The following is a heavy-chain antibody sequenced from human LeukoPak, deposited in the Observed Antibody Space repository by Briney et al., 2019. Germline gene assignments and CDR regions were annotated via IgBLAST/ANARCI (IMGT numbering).Heavy chain of an antibody. CDR1: GGTFSSYA. CDR2: IIPIFGTA. J-gene: IGHJ5*02. CDR3: ARDLWDDYRDNWFDP. Sequence: SVKVSCKASGGTFSSYAISWVRQAPGQGLEWLGRIIPIFGTANYAQKFQGRVTITTDESTSTAYMELSSLRSEDTAVYYCARDLWDDYRDNWFDPWGQGTLVTVSS. V-gene: IGHV1-69*05. D-gene: IGHD4-11*01.